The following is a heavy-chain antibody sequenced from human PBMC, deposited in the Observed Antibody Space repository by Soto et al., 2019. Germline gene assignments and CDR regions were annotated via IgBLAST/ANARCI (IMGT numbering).Heavy chain of an antibody. CDR2: IYYSGST. D-gene: IGHD3-22*01. Sequence: SETLSLTCTVSGGSISSGGYYWSWIRQHPGKGLEWIGYIYYSGSTYYNPSLKSRVTISVDTSKNQFSLKLSSVTAADTAVYYCARAGSITMIVVDNDAFDIWGQGTMVTVSS. CDR3: ARAGSITMIVVDNDAFDI. J-gene: IGHJ3*02. CDR1: GGSISSGGYY. V-gene: IGHV4-31*03.